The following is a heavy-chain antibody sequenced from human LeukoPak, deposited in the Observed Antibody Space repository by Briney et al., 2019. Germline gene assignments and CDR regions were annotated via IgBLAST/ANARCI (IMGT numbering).Heavy chain of an antibody. CDR1: GFTVSSYY. Sequence: GGSLRLACAASGFTVSSYYMSWVRQAPGKGLDWVSVIYSGGSTYYADSVKGRFTISRDNSKNTLYLKMNSLRAEDTAVYYCARDPVGAIGYGMDVWGQGTTVTVSS. V-gene: IGHV3-66*01. CDR2: IYSGGST. D-gene: IGHD1-26*01. CDR3: ARDPVGAIGYGMDV. J-gene: IGHJ6*02.